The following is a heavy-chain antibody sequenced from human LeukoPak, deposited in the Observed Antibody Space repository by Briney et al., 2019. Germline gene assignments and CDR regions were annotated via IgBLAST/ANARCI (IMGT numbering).Heavy chain of an antibody. CDR2: IYYSGST. J-gene: IGHJ3*02. CDR3: ARSHGVYGWEHAFDI. D-gene: IGHD1-26*01. Sequence: SGTLSLTCDVSGGSISSGGYYWSWIRQHPGKGLEWIGYIYYSGSTYYNPSLKSRVTISIDTSKNQFSLKLSSVTAADTAVFYCARSHGVYGWEHAFDIWGQGTVVTVSS. V-gene: IGHV4-31*11. CDR1: GGSISSGGYY.